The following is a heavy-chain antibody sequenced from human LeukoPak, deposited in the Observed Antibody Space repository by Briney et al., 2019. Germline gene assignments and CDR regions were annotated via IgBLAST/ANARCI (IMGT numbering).Heavy chain of an antibody. D-gene: IGHD6-13*01. V-gene: IGHV3-66*01. CDR3: AKGPKQLVFVRGYYFDD. CDR2: IYSGGST. J-gene: IGHJ4*02. Sequence: GGSLRLSCAASGFTVSSNYMSWVRQAPGKGLEWVSVIYSGGSTYYADSVKGRFTISRDNSKNTLYLQMNSLRIEDTAVFYCAKGPKQLVFVRGYYFDDWGQGTLVTVPS. CDR1: GFTVSSNY.